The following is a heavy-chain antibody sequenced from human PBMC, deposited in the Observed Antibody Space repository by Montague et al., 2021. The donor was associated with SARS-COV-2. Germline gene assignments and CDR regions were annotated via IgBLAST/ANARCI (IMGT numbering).Heavy chain of an antibody. CDR2: TYFRSSFYN. D-gene: IGHD6-19*01. Sequence: VISGDSVSSSTVAWNWLRQSPSRGLEWLGRTYFRSSFYNDYALSVKSRLNIQPDSAKNQFSLQLTSVTPEDTAIYYCARQDTSGWLTFDYWGQGILVTVSS. CDR1: GDSVSSSTVA. J-gene: IGHJ4*02. V-gene: IGHV6-1*01. CDR3: ARQDTSGWLTFDY.